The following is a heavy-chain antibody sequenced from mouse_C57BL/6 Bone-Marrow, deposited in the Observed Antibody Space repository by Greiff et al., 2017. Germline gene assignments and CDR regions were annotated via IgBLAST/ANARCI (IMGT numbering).Heavy chain of an antibody. Sequence: QVQLQQPGAELVKPGASVKLSCKASGYTFTSYWMQWVKQRPGQGLEWIGEIDPSDSYTNYNQKFKGKATLTVDTSSSTAYMQLSSLTSEDSAVYYGARSGHLLDYWGQGTTLTVSS. J-gene: IGHJ2*01. D-gene: IGHD3-1*01. CDR1: GYTFTSYW. V-gene: IGHV1-50*01. CDR2: IDPSDSYT. CDR3: ARSGHLLDY.